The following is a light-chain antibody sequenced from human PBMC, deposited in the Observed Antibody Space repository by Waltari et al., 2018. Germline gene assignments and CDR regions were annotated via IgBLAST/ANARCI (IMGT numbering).Light chain of an antibody. Sequence: DIQMTQSPSTLSAAVGDRVNFTCRASQAINNWLAWYQQKPGKAPKVLIYKASILESGVSSRFSGSGSGTEFTLTINSLQADDSATYYCQQYKSYPVTFGPGTKVDVK. V-gene: IGKV1-5*03. CDR1: QAINNW. J-gene: IGKJ1*01. CDR3: QQYKSYPVT. CDR2: KAS.